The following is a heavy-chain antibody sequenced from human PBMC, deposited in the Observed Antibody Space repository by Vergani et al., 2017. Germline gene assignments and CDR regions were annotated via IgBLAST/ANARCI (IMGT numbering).Heavy chain of an antibody. CDR3: AKKGGSLYYYGVDV. Sequence: QEQLLQSGGGVVQPGGSLRLSCIGSGYTFGHFDMQWVRQAPGKGLAWVAFIRYDGSNQQYIDSVKGRFTSSRDNSKDTLFLQMNGLRPEDTGTYFCAKKGGSLYYYGVDVWGQGTTITVSS. D-gene: IGHD1-26*01. CDR2: IRYDGSNQ. CDR1: GYTFGHFD. J-gene: IGHJ6*01. V-gene: IGHV3-30*02.